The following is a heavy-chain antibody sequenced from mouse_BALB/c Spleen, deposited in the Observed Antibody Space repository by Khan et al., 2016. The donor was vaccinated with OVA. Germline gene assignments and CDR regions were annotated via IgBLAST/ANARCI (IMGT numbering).Heavy chain of an antibody. CDR2: INTYTGET. Sequence: QIQLVQSGPELKKPGETVKISCKASGYTFTDYVMNWVKQSPGQGLKWMGWINTYTGETTYADDFKGRFAFSLENSARTAYLQINSLKYEETATYFGTRFHGGYWGQGTTLTVSA. CDR3: TRFHGGY. CDR1: GYTFTDYV. V-gene: IGHV9-3-1*01. J-gene: IGHJ2*01.